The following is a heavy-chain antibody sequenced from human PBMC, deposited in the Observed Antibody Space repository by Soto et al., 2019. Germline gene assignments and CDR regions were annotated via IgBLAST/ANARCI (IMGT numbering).Heavy chain of an antibody. Sequence: ETLSLKYAVSNFSRTSGFYWGWLRQPPGKGLECIGSIFHTGSTSYQPSLKSRVTISLDRSKNQFSLTLRSVTAADTAVYYCARDGLRYFESYGYYSGPPLDYWGQGVLVTVSP. D-gene: IGHD3-22*01. J-gene: IGHJ4*01. CDR2: IFHTGST. CDR3: ARDGLRYFESYGYYSGPPLDY. V-gene: IGHV4-38-2*02. CDR1: NFSRTSGFY.